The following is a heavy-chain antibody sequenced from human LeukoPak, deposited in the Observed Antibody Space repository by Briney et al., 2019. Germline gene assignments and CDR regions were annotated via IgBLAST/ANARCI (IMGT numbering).Heavy chain of an antibody. CDR2: IKQDGSEK. CDR1: GFTFSSYW. D-gene: IGHD2-15*01. J-gene: IGHJ4*02. Sequence: GGSLRLSCAASGFTFSSYWMSWVRQAPGKGLEWMANIKQDGSEKYYVDSVKGRFTISRDNAKNSLYLQMNSLRAEDTAVYYCVRDYCSGVTCYSGYWGQGTLVTVSS. V-gene: IGHV3-7*05. CDR3: VRDYCSGVTCYSGY.